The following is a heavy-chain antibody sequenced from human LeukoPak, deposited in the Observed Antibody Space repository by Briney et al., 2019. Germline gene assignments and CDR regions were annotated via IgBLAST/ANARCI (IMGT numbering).Heavy chain of an antibody. CDR1: GYTFTSYG. CDR3: ARETPPGLLGDY. D-gene: IGHD1-26*01. J-gene: IGHJ4*02. Sequence: ASVKVSCKASGYTFTSYGISWVRQAPGQGLEWMGWISAYNGNTNYAQKLQGRVTITADESTSTAYMELSSLRSEDTAVYYCARETPPGLLGDYWGQGTRVTVSS. V-gene: IGHV1-18*01. CDR2: ISAYNGNT.